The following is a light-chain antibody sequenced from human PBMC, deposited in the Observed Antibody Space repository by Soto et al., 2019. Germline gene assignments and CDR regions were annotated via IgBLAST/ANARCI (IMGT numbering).Light chain of an antibody. CDR1: QDITTY. J-gene: IGKJ2*03. Sequence: DIQMTQSPSSLSASVGDRITITCQASQDITTYLNWYQQKPGKAPKLLIYGASTLETGLPSRFSGSGSGTDFTFVISSLQPEDLATYYCQQYDTIQYSFGQGTKLEIK. V-gene: IGKV1-33*01. CDR3: QQYDTIQYS. CDR2: GAS.